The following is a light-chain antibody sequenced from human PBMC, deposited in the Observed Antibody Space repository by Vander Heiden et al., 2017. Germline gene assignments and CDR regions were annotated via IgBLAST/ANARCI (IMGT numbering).Light chain of an antibody. CDR3: RQSEGTALT. J-gene: IGKJ4*01. V-gene: IGKV1-39*01. CDR1: QSISSY. Sequence: DIQMTQSPSSLSASVGDRVTITCRASQSISSYLNWYQQKPGIAPKLLIYAASSLQSAVPSTFSGSGSGTDFTLTIIRLQPEDFAISYCRQSEGTALTFGAGTMVEIK. CDR2: AAS.